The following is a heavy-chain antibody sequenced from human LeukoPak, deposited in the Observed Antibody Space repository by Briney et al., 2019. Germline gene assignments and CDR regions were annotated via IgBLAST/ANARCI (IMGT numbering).Heavy chain of an antibody. CDR3: ARLSLIFGWFDP. CDR1: GGSISSSSYY. Sequence: PSETLSLTCTVSGGSISSSSYYWGWIRQPPGKGLEWIGSIYYSGSTYYNPSLKSRVTISADTSKNQFSLKLSSVTAADTAVYYCARLSLIFGWFDPWGQGTLVTVSS. V-gene: IGHV4-39*01. J-gene: IGHJ5*02. CDR2: IYYSGST. D-gene: IGHD3-10*01.